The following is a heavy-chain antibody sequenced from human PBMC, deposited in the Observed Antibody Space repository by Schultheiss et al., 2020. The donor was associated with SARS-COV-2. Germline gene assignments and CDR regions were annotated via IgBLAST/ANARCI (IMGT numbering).Heavy chain of an antibody. Sequence: ASVKVSCKASGYTFTGYYMHWVRQAPGQGLEWMGWINPNSGGTNYAQKFQGRVTMTRDTSISTAYMELSSLRSEDTAVYYCARRAGGGDCFDYWGQGTTVTVSS. V-gene: IGHV1-2*02. CDR1: GYTFTGYY. D-gene: IGHD2-21*02. CDR2: INPNSGGT. CDR3: ARRAGGGDCFDY. J-gene: IGHJ4*03.